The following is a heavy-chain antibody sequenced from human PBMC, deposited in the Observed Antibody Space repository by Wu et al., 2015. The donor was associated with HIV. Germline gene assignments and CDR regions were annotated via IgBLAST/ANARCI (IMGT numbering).Heavy chain of an antibody. V-gene: IGHV1-69*13. D-gene: IGHD1-1*01. CDR3: ARGVVRSREFDT. CDR1: GGTFSSYA. J-gene: IGHJ4*02. CDR2: IIPIFKIS. Sequence: QVQLVQSGAEVKKPGSSVKVSCKASGGTFSSYAISWVRQAPGQGLEWMGRIIPIFKISNYAQKFQGRVTITADESTGTAYMDLSSLRSEDTAVYYCARGVVRSREFDTWGQGTLVTVSS.